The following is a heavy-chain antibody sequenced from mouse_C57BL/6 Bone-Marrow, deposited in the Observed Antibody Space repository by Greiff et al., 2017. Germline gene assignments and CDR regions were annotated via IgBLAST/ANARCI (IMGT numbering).Heavy chain of an antibody. V-gene: IGHV1-4*01. Sequence: VQLQQSGAELARPGASVKMSCQASGYTFTSYTMHWVKQRPGQGLEWIGYINPSSGYTKYNQKFKDKATLTADKSSSTAYMQLSSLTSEDSAVYYCARDYGSSYWYCDVWGTGTTVTGSA. J-gene: IGHJ1*03. CDR2: INPSSGYT. CDR1: GYTFTSYT. D-gene: IGHD1-1*01. CDR3: ARDYGSSYWYCDV.